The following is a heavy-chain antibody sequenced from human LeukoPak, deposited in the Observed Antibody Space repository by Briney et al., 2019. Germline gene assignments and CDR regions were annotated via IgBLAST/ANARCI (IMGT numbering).Heavy chain of an antibody. CDR3: ARSGYSPYDAFDI. Sequence: GGSLRLSCAASGFTFSSYGMHWVRQAPGKGLEWVAFIRYDGSNYYYADSVKGRFTISRDNSKNTLYLQMNSLRAEDTAVYYCARSGYSPYDAFDIWGRGTMVTVSS. V-gene: IGHV3-30*02. CDR2: IRYDGSNY. D-gene: IGHD3-3*01. J-gene: IGHJ3*02. CDR1: GFTFSSYG.